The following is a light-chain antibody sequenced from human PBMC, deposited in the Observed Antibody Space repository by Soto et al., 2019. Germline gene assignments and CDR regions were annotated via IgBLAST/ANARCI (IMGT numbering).Light chain of an antibody. J-gene: IGKJ1*01. CDR1: QGISSY. V-gene: IGKV1-8*01. CDR2: AAS. Sequence: AIRLTQSPSSFSASTGDRVTLTCRASQGISSYLAWYQQKPGKAPKLLIYAASTLQSGVPSRFSGSGSGTDFTLTISCLQSEDFATYYCQQYYSYPRTSGQGTKVDI. CDR3: QQYYSYPRT.